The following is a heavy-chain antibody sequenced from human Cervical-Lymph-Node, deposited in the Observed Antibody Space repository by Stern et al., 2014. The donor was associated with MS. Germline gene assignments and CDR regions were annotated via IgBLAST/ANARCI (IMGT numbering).Heavy chain of an antibody. D-gene: IGHD3-22*01. V-gene: IGHV4-31*03. CDR3: ARESTYYYDSSGPRGYFDY. CDR2: IYYSGST. CDR1: GGSISSGGYY. J-gene: IGHJ4*02. Sequence: VQLVESGPGLVKPSQTLSLTCTVSGGSISSGGYYWSWIRQHPGKGLEWIGYIYYSGSTYYNPSLKSRVTISVDTSKNQFSLKLSSVTAADTAVYYCARESTYYYDSSGPRGYFDYWGQGTLVTVSS.